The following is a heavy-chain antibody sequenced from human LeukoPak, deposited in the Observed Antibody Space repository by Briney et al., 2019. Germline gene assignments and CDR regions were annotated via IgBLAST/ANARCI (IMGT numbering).Heavy chain of an antibody. CDR3: AKDRRGLAYCGGDCYLFDY. Sequence: GRSLRLSCAASGFTFSSYGMHWVRQAPGKGLEGVAVISYDGSNKYYADSVKGRFTISRDNSKNTLYLQMNSLRAEDTAVYYCAKDRRGLAYCGGDCYLFDYWGQGTLVTVSS. V-gene: IGHV3-30*18. CDR1: GFTFSSYG. CDR2: ISYDGSNK. D-gene: IGHD2-21*02. J-gene: IGHJ4*02.